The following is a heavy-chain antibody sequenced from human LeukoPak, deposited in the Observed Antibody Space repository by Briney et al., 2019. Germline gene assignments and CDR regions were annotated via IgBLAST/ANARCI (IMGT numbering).Heavy chain of an antibody. CDR1: DVSISNNGRY. Sequence: SETLSLTCSVSDVSISNNGRYWAWIRQSPGKGLEWIGSAYHTGATNYNPSLESRVSMSVDTSKNQFSLRLTSATAADTAVYYCARGNSYYDSSDYFPWGSFQHWGQGTLVTVSS. J-gene: IGHJ1*01. D-gene: IGHD3-22*01. CDR2: AYHTGAT. V-gene: IGHV4-39*07. CDR3: ARGNSYYDSSDYFPWGSFQH.